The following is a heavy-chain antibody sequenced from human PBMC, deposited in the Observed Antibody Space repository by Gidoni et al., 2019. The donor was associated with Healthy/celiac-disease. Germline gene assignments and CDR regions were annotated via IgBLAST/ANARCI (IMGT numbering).Heavy chain of an antibody. CDR2: ISGSGGRT. D-gene: IGHD6-19*01. Sequence: EVQLLESGGGLVQHGGSLRLSCAAAGLTFSSQAMSWVRQAPGKGLDGVSAISGSGGRTSYADSVKGRFTISRDNSKNTLYLQMNSLRAEDTAVYYCAKAERRVAVPYDYWGQGTLVTVSS. V-gene: IGHV3-23*01. CDR3: AKAERRVAVPYDY. CDR1: GLTFSSQA. J-gene: IGHJ4*02.